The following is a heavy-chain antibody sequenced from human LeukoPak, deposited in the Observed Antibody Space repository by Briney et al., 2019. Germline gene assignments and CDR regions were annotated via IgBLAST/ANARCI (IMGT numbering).Heavy chain of an antibody. J-gene: IGHJ4*02. V-gene: IGHV1-18*01. CDR1: GYTFTSYG. CDR2: ISAYNGNT. D-gene: IGHD3-3*01. CDR3: ARELAYYDFWSGYYAGYYFDY. Sequence: ASVKVSCKASGYTFTSYGISWVRQAPGQGLEWMGWISAYNGNTNYAQKLQGRVTMTTDTSTSTAYMELRSLRSDDTAVNYCARELAYYDFWSGYYAGYYFDYWGQGTLVTVSS.